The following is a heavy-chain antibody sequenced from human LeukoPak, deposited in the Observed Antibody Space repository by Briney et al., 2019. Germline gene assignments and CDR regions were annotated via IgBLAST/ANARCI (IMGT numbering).Heavy chain of an antibody. Sequence: ASVKVSCKASGYTFTSYAMHWVRQAPGQRLEWMGWINAGNGNTKYSQKFQGRVTITRDTSASTAYMELSSLRSEDTAVYYCASFSTYYYDSSGQDFDYWGQGTLVTVSS. D-gene: IGHD3-22*01. CDR2: INAGNGNT. J-gene: IGHJ4*02. CDR1: GYTFTSYA. V-gene: IGHV1-3*01. CDR3: ASFSTYYYDSSGQDFDY.